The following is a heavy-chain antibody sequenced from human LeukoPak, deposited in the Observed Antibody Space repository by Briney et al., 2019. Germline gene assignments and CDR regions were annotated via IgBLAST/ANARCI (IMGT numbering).Heavy chain of an antibody. CDR1: GFTFRSDE. CDR2: ISTSGSII. D-gene: IGHD6-19*01. Sequence: GGSLRLSCAASGFTFRSDEMNWVRQAPGKGLEWLSYISTSGSIIYYADSVKGRFTISRDNAKNSLYLQMNSLRAEDTAVYYCARGLITEGDTSGWYIRSGMDVLGQGTTVTVSS. CDR3: ARGLITEGDTSGWYIRSGMDV. J-gene: IGHJ6*02. V-gene: IGHV3-48*03.